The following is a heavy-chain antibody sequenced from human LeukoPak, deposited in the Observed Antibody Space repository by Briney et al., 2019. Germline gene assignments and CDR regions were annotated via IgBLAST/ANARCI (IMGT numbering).Heavy chain of an antibody. V-gene: IGHV3-53*01. CDR1: GFSITSNH. CDR2: IYSGGST. D-gene: IGHD5-12*01. Sequence: GGSLRLSCAASGFSITSNHMSWVRQAPGKGLEWVSTIYSGGSTYYADHVTGRFTISRDNSKSTIFLQMNYLRAEDTAVYYCATNSGYDNFPRLYGMDVWGHGTTVTVSS. J-gene: IGHJ6*02. CDR3: ATNSGYDNFPRLYGMDV.